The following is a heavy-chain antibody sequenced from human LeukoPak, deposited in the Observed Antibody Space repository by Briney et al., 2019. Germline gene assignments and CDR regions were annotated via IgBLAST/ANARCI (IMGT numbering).Heavy chain of an antibody. J-gene: IGHJ4*02. V-gene: IGHV3-30*02. CDR2: IRYDGSNK. CDR3: AKDGFPYYDILTGYFD. D-gene: IGHD3-9*01. Sequence: PGGSLRLSCAASGFTFSNYDMSWVRQAPGKGLEWVAFIRYDGSNKYYADSVKGRFTISRDNSKNTLYLQMNSLRAEDTAVYYCAKDGFPYYDILTGYFDWGQGTLVTVSS. CDR1: GFTFSNYD.